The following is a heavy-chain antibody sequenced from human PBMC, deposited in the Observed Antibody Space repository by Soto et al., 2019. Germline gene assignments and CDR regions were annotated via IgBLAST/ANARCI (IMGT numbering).Heavy chain of an antibody. Sequence: QVQLMQSGAEVTKPGSSVKVSCKASGGPFNTFGISWVRQAPGQGLEWMGGIIPKYGTTNYARRFQGRVTIAADEPTTTAYLELSSLTHGDTAIYYCARTRQRRPVFYVDYWGQGTPISVTS. CDR3: ARTRQRRPVFYVDY. CDR1: GGPFNTFG. V-gene: IGHV1-69*01. CDR2: IIPKYGTT. D-gene: IGHD2-2*01. J-gene: IGHJ4*02.